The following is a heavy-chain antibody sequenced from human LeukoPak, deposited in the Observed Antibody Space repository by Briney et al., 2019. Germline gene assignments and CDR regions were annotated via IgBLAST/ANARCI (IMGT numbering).Heavy chain of an antibody. Sequence: ASVKVSCKASGYTFTGYYMHWVRQAPGQGLEWMGWINPNSGGTNYAQKFQGWVTMTRDTSISTAYMELSRLRSDDTAVYYCARSYYYGSGRPYYGMDVWGQGTTVTVSS. CDR2: INPNSGGT. D-gene: IGHD3-10*01. CDR3: ARSYYYGSGRPYYGMDV. V-gene: IGHV1-2*04. J-gene: IGHJ6*02. CDR1: GYTFTGYY.